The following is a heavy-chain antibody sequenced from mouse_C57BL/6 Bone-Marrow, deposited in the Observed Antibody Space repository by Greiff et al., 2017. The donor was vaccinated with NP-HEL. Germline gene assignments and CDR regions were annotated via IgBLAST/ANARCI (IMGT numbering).Heavy chain of an antibody. V-gene: IGHV1-19*01. Sequence: EVMLQQSGPVLVKPGASVKMSCKASGYTFTDYYMNWVKQSHGKSLEWIGVINPYNGGTSYNQKFKGKATLTVDKSSSTAYMELNSLTSEDSAVYYCARDGTTVVVPHYFDYWGQGTTLTVSS. CDR3: ARDGTTVVVPHYFDY. D-gene: IGHD1-1*01. CDR2: INPYNGGT. J-gene: IGHJ2*01. CDR1: GYTFTDYY.